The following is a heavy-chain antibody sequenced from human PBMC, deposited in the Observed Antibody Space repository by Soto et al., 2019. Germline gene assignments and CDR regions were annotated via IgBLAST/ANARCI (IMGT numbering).Heavy chain of an antibody. CDR2: IKQDGSEK. D-gene: IGHD2-8*01. J-gene: IGHJ6*02. CDR3: AKTRGAMIYAISVYGMDV. Sequence: GGSLRLSCAASGFSFGSYWMSWVRQAPGKGLEWVANIKQDGSEKYYVDSVKGRFTISRDNSKKTLYLQMNSLRAEDTAVYYCAKTRGAMIYAISVYGMDVWGQGTTVTVSS. CDR1: GFSFGSYW. V-gene: IGHV3-7*03.